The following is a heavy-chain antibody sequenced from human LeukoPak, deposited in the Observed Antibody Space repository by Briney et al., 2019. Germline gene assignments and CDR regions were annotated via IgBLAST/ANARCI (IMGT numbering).Heavy chain of an antibody. CDR2: IKSKTDGGTT. D-gene: IGHD3-9*01. CDR3: TTQGPYDILAGFGYYFDY. J-gene: IGHJ4*02. Sequence: GGSLRLSCAASGFTFSNAWMSWVRQAPGEGLEWVGRIKSKTDGGTTDHAAPVKGRFTISRDDSKNTLYLQMNSLKTEDTAVYYCTTQGPYDILAGFGYYFDYWGQGTLVTVSS. V-gene: IGHV3-15*01. CDR1: GFTFSNAW.